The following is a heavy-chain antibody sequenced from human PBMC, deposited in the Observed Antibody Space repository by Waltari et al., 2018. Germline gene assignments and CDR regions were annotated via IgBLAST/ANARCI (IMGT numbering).Heavy chain of an antibody. V-gene: IGHV1-69*04. CDR1: GGTFSSYA. Sequence: QVQLVQSGAEVKKPGSSVTVSCKASGGTFSSYAISWVRQAPGQGLEWMGGIIPILGIANYAQKFQGRVTITADESTSTAYMELSSLRSEDTAVYYCARGGDIVVVVAATDDAFDIWGQGTMVTVSS. D-gene: IGHD2-15*01. CDR2: IIPILGIA. CDR3: ARGGDIVVVVAATDDAFDI. J-gene: IGHJ3*02.